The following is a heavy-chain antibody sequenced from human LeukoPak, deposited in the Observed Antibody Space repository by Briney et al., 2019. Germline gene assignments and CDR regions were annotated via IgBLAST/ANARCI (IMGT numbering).Heavy chain of an antibody. J-gene: IGHJ4*02. CDR1: GFPFSSFA. V-gene: IGHV4-59*05. D-gene: IGHD4-23*01. CDR2: IYYSGST. CDR3: AVPTVVKSYYYFDY. Sequence: NSGGSLRLSCAASGFPFSSFAMHWVRQAPGKGLEWIGSIYYSGSTYYNPSLKSRVTISVDTSKNQFSLKLSSVTAADTAVYYCAVPTVVKSYYYFDYWGQGTLVTVSS.